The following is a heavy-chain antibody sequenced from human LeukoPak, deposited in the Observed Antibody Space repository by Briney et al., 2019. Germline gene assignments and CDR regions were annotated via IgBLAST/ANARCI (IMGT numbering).Heavy chain of an antibody. CDR2: IRFDGSNK. CDR3: AKLTSTWFDP. Sequence: GGSLRLSCAASGFTFSNYAMYWVRQAPGKGLEWVAFIRFDGSNKYYADSVKGRFTISRDNSKNTLFLQMNSLRGEDTAVYYCAKLTSTWFDPWGQGTLVTVSS. D-gene: IGHD2-2*01. V-gene: IGHV3-30*02. CDR1: GFTFSNYA. J-gene: IGHJ5*02.